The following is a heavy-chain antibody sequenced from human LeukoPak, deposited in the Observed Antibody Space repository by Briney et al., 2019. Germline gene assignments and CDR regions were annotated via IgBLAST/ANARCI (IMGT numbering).Heavy chain of an antibody. D-gene: IGHD5-18*01. Sequence: SETLSLTCAVYGGSFSGYYWSWIRQPPGEGLEWIGEINHSGSTNYNPSLKSRVTISVDTSKNQFSLKLSSVTAADTAVYYCARVSSYGYFFTYWGQGTLVTVSS. J-gene: IGHJ4*02. CDR3: ARVSSYGYFFTY. CDR1: GGSFSGYY. CDR2: INHSGST. V-gene: IGHV4-34*01.